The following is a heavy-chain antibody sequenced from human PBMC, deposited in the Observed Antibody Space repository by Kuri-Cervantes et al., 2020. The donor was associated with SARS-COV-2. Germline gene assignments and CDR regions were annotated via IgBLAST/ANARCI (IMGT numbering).Heavy chain of an antibody. CDR1: GFTFDDYA. D-gene: IGHD5-12*01. CDR2: ISWNSGSI. J-gene: IGHJ4*02. Sequence: GGSLRLSCAASGFTFDDYAMHRVRQAPGKGLEWVSGISWNSGSIGYADSVKGRFTISRDNAKNSLYLQMNSLRAEDTAVYYCARDQRGIVATVAFDYWGQGTLVTVSS. CDR3: ARDQRGIVATVAFDY. V-gene: IGHV3-9*01.